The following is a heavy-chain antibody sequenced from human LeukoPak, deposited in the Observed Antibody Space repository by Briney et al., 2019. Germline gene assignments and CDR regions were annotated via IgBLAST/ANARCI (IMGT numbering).Heavy chain of an antibody. CDR2: FDPEDGET. CDR3: ATWYYHHHKS. CDR1: GHSLSDVS. D-gene: IGHD2-8*01. Sequence: ASVKVSCKVSGHSLSDVSIHWVRQAPGKGLDWMGGFDPEDGETIYAQKFQGRVTMTEDTSTDTAYMELSSLRSEDTAVYYCATWYYHHHKSWGQGTLVTVSS. J-gene: IGHJ4*02. V-gene: IGHV1-24*01.